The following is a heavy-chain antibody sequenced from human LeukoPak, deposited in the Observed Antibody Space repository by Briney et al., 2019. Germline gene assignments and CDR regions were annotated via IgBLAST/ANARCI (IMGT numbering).Heavy chain of an antibody. CDR1: GFTFSSYA. J-gene: IGHJ4*02. CDR2: ISGSGGST. D-gene: IGHD5-12*01. V-gene: IGHV3-23*01. CDR3: AKASGYSGYDRAPYYFDY. Sequence: PGGSLRLSCAASGFTFSSYAMSWVRQAPGKGLEWVSAISGSGGSTYYADSVKGRFTISRDNSKDTLYLRMNSLRAEDTAVYYCAKASGYSGYDRAPYYFDYWGQGTLVTVSS.